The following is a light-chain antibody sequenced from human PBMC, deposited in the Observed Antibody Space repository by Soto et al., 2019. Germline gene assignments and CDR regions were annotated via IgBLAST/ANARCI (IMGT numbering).Light chain of an antibody. Sequence: EIVMTQSPATLSVSPGERATLSCRASQSVSSNLAWYQQKPGQAPRLLIYDASTRATVIPARFSGSGSGTEFTLTISSLQPEDFAVYYCQQRSNWPITFGQGTRLEIK. CDR3: QQRSNWPIT. V-gene: IGKV3-15*01. CDR2: DAS. CDR1: QSVSSN. J-gene: IGKJ5*01.